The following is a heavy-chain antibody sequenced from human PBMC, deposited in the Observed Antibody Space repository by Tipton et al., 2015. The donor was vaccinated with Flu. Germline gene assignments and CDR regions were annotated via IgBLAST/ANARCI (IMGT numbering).Heavy chain of an antibody. CDR2: ISGSGGST. V-gene: IGHV3-23*01. Sequence: SLRLSCAASGFTFSSYAMSWVRQAPGKGLEWVSAISGSGGSTYYADSVKGRFTISRDNSKNTLYLQMNSLRAEDTAVYYCAKTGPEEFPYYDFWSGYYGDAFDIWGQGTMVTVSS. CDR3: AKTGPEEFPYYDFWSGYYGDAFDI. J-gene: IGHJ3*02. CDR1: GFTFSSYA. D-gene: IGHD3-3*01.